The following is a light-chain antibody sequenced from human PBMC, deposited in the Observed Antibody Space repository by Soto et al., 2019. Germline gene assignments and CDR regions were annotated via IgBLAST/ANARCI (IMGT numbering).Light chain of an antibody. CDR3: QQSYRTPYT. CDR2: AAS. V-gene: IGKV1-39*01. CDR1: QSITSY. Sequence: DIQMTQSPSSLSASVGDRVTITCRARQSITSYLNWYQQKPGKAPQVLISAASSLQSGVPSRFSGSGSGTDFTLTISNLQPEDFATYYCQQSYRTPYTFGQGTNLEIK. J-gene: IGKJ2*01.